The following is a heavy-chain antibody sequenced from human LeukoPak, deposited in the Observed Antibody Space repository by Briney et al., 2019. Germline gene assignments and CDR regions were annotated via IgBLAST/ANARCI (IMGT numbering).Heavy chain of an antibody. J-gene: IGHJ4*02. CDR2: TSFDGSYK. D-gene: IGHD5-24*01. Sequence: GGSLRLSCAASGFTFSSYGMHWVRQAPGKGLEWVAMTSFDGSYKNYADSVKGRFTISRDNSKNTLYLQMNSLRAEDTAVYYCARALLVRNGYNYSPNYFDYWGQGTLVTVSS. V-gene: IGHV3-30*03. CDR1: GFTFSSYG. CDR3: ARALLVRNGYNYSPNYFDY.